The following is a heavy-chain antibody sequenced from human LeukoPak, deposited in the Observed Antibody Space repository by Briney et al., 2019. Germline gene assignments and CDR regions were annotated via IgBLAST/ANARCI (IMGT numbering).Heavy chain of an antibody. CDR3: ARDQEQQQLAPHFDY. J-gene: IGHJ4*02. Sequence: GGSLRLSCAASGFTFSSYWMHWVRQAPGKGLVWVSRINSDGSSTSYADSVKGRFTISRDNAKNTLYLQMNSLRAEDTAVYYCARDQEQQQLAPHFDYWGQGTLVTVSS. D-gene: IGHD6-13*01. CDR1: GFTFSSYW. CDR2: INSDGSST. V-gene: IGHV3-74*01.